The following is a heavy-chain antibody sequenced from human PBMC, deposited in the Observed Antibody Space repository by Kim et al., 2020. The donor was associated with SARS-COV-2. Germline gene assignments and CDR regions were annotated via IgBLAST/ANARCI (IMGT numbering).Heavy chain of an antibody. J-gene: IGHJ4*02. D-gene: IGHD4-17*01. Sequence: SRPSFQCHVTISADKSISTAYLQWSSLKASDTAMYYCARVTVTRGDYFDYWGQGTLVTVSS. CDR3: ARVTVTRGDYFDY. V-gene: IGHV5-10-1*01.